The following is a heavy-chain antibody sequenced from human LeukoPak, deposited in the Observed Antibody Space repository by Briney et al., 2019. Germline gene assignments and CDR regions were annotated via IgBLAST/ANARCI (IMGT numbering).Heavy chain of an antibody. CDR1: GGSISSSSYY. CDR2: IYYSGST. Sequence: SETLSLTRTVSGGSISSSSYYWGWIRQPPGKGLEWIGSIYYSGSTYYNPSLKSRVTISVDTSKNQFSLKLSSVTAADTAVYYCARQFSMVRGVISIFSWFDPWGQGTLVTVSS. J-gene: IGHJ5*02. D-gene: IGHD3-10*01. V-gene: IGHV4-39*01. CDR3: ARQFSMVRGVISIFSWFDP.